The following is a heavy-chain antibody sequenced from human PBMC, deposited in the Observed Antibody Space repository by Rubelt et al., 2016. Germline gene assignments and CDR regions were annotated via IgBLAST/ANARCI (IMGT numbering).Heavy chain of an antibody. CDR2: IYYSGST. V-gene: IGHV4-39*01. CDR1: GGSISSSSYY. CDR3: ARRGAIFGVVIYFDY. Sequence: QLQLQESGPGLVKPSEPLSLTCTVSGGSISSSSYYWGWIRQPPGKGLEWIGSIYYSGSTYYNPSLKSRVTISVDTSKNQFSLKLSSVTAADTAVYYCARRGAIFGVVIYFDYWGQGTLVTVSS. J-gene: IGHJ4*02. D-gene: IGHD3-3*01.